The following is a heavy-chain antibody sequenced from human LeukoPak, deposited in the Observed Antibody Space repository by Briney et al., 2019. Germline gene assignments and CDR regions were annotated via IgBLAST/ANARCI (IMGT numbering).Heavy chain of an antibody. Sequence: SETLSLTCTVSGYSISSGYYWGWIRQPPGKGLEWIGSIYHSGSTYYNPSLKSRVTISVDTSKNQFSLKLSSVTAADTAVYYCARVPVSGSIVAAAGQPRFWFDPWGQGTLVTVSS. D-gene: IGHD6-13*01. CDR2: IYHSGST. V-gene: IGHV4-38-2*02. J-gene: IGHJ5*02. CDR1: GYSISSGYY. CDR3: ARVPVSGSIVAAAGQPRFWFDP.